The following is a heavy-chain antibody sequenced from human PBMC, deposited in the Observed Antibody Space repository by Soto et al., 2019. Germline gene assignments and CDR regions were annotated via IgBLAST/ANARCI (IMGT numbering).Heavy chain of an antibody. J-gene: IGHJ4*02. V-gene: IGHV2-5*02. Sequence: QITLKESGPTLVKPTQTLTLTCTFSGFSLSTSGVGVGWIRQPPGKALEWLALIYWDDDKRYSPSLKSRLTITKDTSKNQVVLTMTNMDPVDTATYYCAHSRSEVVAANFDYWGQGTLVTVSS. D-gene: IGHD2-15*01. CDR2: IYWDDDK. CDR3: AHSRSEVVAANFDY. CDR1: GFSLSTSGVG.